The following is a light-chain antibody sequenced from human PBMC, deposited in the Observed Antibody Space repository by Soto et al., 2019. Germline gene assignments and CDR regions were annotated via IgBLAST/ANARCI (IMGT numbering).Light chain of an antibody. CDR3: QQYNNWRPWT. Sequence: EIVMTQSPATLSVSPGERATLSCRASQSVSSNLAWYQQKPGQAPRLLIYGASTRSTGIPARFSGSGSGTEFTLTISSLQSEDVAVYYWQQYNNWRPWTFGQGTKVEIK. CDR2: GAS. CDR1: QSVSSN. V-gene: IGKV3-15*01. J-gene: IGKJ1*01.